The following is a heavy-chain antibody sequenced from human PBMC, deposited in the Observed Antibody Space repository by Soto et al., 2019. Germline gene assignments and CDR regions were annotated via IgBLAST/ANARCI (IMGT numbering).Heavy chain of an antibody. CDR1: GYTFSSYG. Sequence: QVQLVQSGADVKKPGASVKVSCKASGYTFSSYGINLVRQAPGQGLEWMGWISAYRGNTNYEQKLQGRVTMTTDTSTTTAYMELRGLTYDDTAVYYCARDHSAYDSGTPEYWGQGTLVTVSS. CDR3: ARDHSAYDSGTPEY. CDR2: ISAYRGNT. V-gene: IGHV1-18*01. J-gene: IGHJ4*02. D-gene: IGHD5-12*01.